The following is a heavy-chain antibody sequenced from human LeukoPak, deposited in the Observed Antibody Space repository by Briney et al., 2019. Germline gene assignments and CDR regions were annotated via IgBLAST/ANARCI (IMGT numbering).Heavy chain of an antibody. CDR1: GITFSSYG. Sequence: PPGGSLRLSCAASGITFSSYGMSWVRQAPGKGLVWVSRINSDGSSTSYADSVKGRFTISRDNAKNTLYLQMNSLRAEDTAVYYCARGPELRYFDWLSPYYYYYYMDVWGKGTTVTVSS. D-gene: IGHD3-9*01. J-gene: IGHJ6*03. V-gene: IGHV3-74*01. CDR2: INSDGSST. CDR3: ARGPELRYFDWLSPYYYYYYMDV.